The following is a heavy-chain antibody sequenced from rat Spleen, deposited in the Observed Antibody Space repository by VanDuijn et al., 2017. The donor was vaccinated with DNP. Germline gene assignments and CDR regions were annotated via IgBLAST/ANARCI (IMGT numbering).Heavy chain of an antibody. CDR1: GFIFSNHW. D-gene: IGHD4-1*01. Sequence: EVQLVESGGGPVQPGRSLKLSCLASGFIFSNHWMTWIRQAPGKGLEWVASITNTGGSTYYPDSVKGRFTISRDNAKSTLYLQMNSLRSEDTATYYCRAKLYYFDYWGQGVMVTVSS. CDR2: ITNTGGST. V-gene: IGHV5-31*01. CDR3: RAKLYYFDY. J-gene: IGHJ2*01.